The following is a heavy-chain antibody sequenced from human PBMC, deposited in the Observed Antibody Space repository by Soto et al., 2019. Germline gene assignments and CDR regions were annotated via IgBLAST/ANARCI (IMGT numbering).Heavy chain of an antibody. J-gene: IGHJ6*02. CDR3: ARATPNRSSSWYYGYYYYGMAV. CDR1: GFTFSSYG. CDR2: IWYDGSNK. V-gene: IGHV3-33*01. D-gene: IGHD6-13*01. Sequence: GGSLRLSCAASGFTFSSYGMHWVRQAPGKGLEWVAVIWYDGSNKYYADSVKGRFTISRDNSKNTLYLQMNSLRAEDTAVYYCARATPNRSSSWYYGYYYYGMAVWGQGTTVTVSS.